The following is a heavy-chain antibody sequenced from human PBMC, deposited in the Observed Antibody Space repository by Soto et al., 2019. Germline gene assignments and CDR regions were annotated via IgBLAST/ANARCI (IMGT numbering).Heavy chain of an antibody. CDR1: GFTFSSYA. V-gene: IGHV3-23*01. Sequence: EVQLLESGGGLVQPGGSLRLSCAASGFTFSSYAMSWVRQAPGKGLEWGSAISGSGGSIYYADYVKGRFTISRDNSKNTLYLQMNSLRAEDTAVYYCAKGMGPYSYYGMDVWGQGTTVTVSS. J-gene: IGHJ6*02. CDR3: AKGMGPYSYYGMDV. CDR2: ISGSGGSI.